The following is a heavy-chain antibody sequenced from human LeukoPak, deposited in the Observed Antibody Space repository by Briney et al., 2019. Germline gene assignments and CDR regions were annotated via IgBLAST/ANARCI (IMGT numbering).Heavy chain of an antibody. CDR3: ARAACSGGSCYRYYFDY. V-gene: IGHV1-46*01. D-gene: IGHD2-15*01. J-gene: IGHJ4*02. Sequence: ASVKVSCKASGYTFTSYYMHWVRQAPGQGLEWMGLINPSGGSTSYAQKFQGRVTMTRDTSTSTVYMELSSLRSEDTAVYYCARAACSGGSCYRYYFDYWGQGTLVTVSS. CDR2: INPSGGST. CDR1: GYTFTSYY.